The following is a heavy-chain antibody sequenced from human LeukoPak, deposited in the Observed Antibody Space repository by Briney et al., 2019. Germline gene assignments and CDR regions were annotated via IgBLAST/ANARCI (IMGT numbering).Heavy chain of an antibody. V-gene: IGHV4-38-2*01. CDR3: ARRGGSSPRLNLYYFDY. J-gene: IGHJ4*02. Sequence: SETLSLTCAVSGYSISSGYYWGWIRQPPGKGLEWIGSIYHSGSTYYNPSLKSRVTISVETSKNQFSLKLSSVTAADTAVYYCARRGGSSPRLNLYYFDYWGQGTLVTVSS. CDR2: IYHSGST. CDR1: GYSISSGYY. D-gene: IGHD6-6*01.